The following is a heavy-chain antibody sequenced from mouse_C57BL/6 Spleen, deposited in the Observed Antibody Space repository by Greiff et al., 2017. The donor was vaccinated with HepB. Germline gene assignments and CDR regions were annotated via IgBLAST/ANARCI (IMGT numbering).Heavy chain of an antibody. CDR2: INPSTGGT. D-gene: IGHD1-1*01. Sequence: EVQLQQSGPELVKPGASVKISCKASGYSFTGYYMNWVKQSPEKSLEWIGEINPSTGGTTYNQKFKAKATLTVDKSSSTSYMQLKSLTSEDSAVYYCARSSSPYSYAIDYWGQGTSVTVSS. V-gene: IGHV1-42*01. J-gene: IGHJ4*01. CDR1: GYSFTGYY. CDR3: ARSSSPYSYAIDY.